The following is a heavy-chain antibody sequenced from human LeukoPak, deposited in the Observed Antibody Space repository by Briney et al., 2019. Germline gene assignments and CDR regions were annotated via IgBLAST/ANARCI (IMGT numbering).Heavy chain of an antibody. CDR1: GYTFISYA. V-gene: IGHV1-2*02. CDR2: INPNSGGT. CDR3: ARDNRDYFDY. Sequence: ASVKVSCKTSGYTFISYAISWVRQAPGQGLEWMGWINPNSGGTNYAQKFQGRVTVTRDTSISTAYMELRWLKSDDTAVYFCARDNRDYFDYWGQGTLVTVSS. J-gene: IGHJ4*02.